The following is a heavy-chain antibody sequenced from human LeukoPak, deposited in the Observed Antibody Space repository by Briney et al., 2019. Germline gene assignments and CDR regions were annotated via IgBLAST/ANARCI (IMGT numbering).Heavy chain of an antibody. J-gene: IGHJ4*02. Sequence: GRSLRLSCAASGFTFSSYGMQWVRQAPGKGLEWVAVIWYDGSNKYYADSVKGRFTISRDNSKNPLYLQMNSLRAEDTAVYYCAMRGLGYWGQGTLVTVSS. CDR2: IWYDGSNK. V-gene: IGHV3-33*01. CDR1: GFTFSSYG. D-gene: IGHD3-10*01. CDR3: AMRGLGY.